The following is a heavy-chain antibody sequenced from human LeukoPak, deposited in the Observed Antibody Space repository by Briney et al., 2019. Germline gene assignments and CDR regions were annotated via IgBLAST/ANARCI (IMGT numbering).Heavy chain of an antibody. CDR3: AKDRGYCSGGSCYSPYYYGMEV. D-gene: IGHD2-15*01. CDR1: GFPFSGRE. Sequence: GGSLRLSCAASGFPFSGREMNWVRQAPGKGLEWLAYISSSDNTIWYADSVRGRFTISRDNAKNSLYLQMNSLRAEDTAVYYCAKDRGYCSGGSCYSPYYYGMEVWGQGTTVTGSS. CDR2: ISSSDNTI. J-gene: IGHJ6*02. V-gene: IGHV3-48*03.